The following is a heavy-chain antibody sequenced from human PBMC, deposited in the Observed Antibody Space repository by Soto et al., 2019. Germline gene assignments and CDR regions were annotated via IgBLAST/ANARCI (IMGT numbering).Heavy chain of an antibody. CDR2: IYSCGST. D-gene: IGHD2-21*02. Sequence: EVQLVESGGGLIQPGGSLRLSCAASGFTVSSNYMSWVHQAPGKGLAWVSVIYSCGSTYYAESVKGRFTISRDNSKNTLYLQMNSLRAEDTAVYYCARGRREPGGDCYDETPAFDYWGQGTLVTVSS. CDR1: GFTVSSNY. J-gene: IGHJ4*02. CDR3: ARGRREPGGDCYDETPAFDY. V-gene: IGHV3-66*03.